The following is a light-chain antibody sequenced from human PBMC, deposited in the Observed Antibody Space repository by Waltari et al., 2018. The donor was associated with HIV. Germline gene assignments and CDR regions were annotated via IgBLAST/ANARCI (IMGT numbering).Light chain of an antibody. J-gene: IGKJ4*01. Sequence: DIVLTQSPLSLPVTPGEPPSMVARARQSLLHTNGYNYLDWYLQKPGQSPQLLIYLGSNRASGVPDRFSGSGSGTDFTLKISRVEAEDVGVYYCMETLQTPRLTFGGGTKVEIK. V-gene: IGKV2-28*01. CDR2: LGS. CDR1: QSLLHTNGYNY. CDR3: METLQTPRLT.